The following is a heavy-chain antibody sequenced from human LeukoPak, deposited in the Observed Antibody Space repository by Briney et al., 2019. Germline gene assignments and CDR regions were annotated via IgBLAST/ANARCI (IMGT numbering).Heavy chain of an antibody. CDR3: ARDFKITMVRGVMALGDY. V-gene: IGHV3-30-3*01. D-gene: IGHD3-10*01. Sequence: PGGSLRLSCAASGFTFSSYAMPWVRQAPGKGLEWVAVISYDGSNKYYADSVKGRFTISRDNSKNTLYLQMNSLRAEDTAVYYCARDFKITMVRGVMALGDYWGQGTLVTVSS. CDR1: GFTFSSYA. CDR2: ISYDGSNK. J-gene: IGHJ4*02.